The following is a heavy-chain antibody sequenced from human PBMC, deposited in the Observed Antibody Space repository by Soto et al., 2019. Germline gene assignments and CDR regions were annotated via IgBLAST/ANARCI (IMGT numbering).Heavy chain of an antibody. CDR3: ARDSGRMYYDSWSGYDYGMDV. Sequence: LSLTCTVSGGSMSSYYWSWIRRPPGKGLEWIGYIYYSGSTNYNPSLKSRVTISVDTSKNQFSLKLSSVTAADTAVYYCARDSGRMYYDSWSGYDYGMDVWGQGTTVTVSS. J-gene: IGHJ6*02. CDR1: GGSMSSYY. D-gene: IGHD3-3*01. V-gene: IGHV4-59*01. CDR2: IYYSGST.